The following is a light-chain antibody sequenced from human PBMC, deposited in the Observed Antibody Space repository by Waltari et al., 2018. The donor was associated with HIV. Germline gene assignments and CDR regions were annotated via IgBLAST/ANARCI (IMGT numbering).Light chain of an antibody. Sequence: DIVMTQSPDSPAVSLPARATIRCKSTTRVFYSSNNNNYLAWYQQKPGQPPKLLIYWASTRESGVPDRFSGSGSGTDFTLTISSLQAEDVAVYYCQQYYSTPLTFGGGTKVEIK. J-gene: IGKJ4*01. V-gene: IGKV4-1*01. CDR3: QQYYSTPLT. CDR1: TRVFYSSNNNNY. CDR2: WAS.